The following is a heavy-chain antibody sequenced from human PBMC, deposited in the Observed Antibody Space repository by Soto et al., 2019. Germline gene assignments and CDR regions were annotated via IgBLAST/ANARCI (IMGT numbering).Heavy chain of an antibody. J-gene: IGHJ6*02. Sequence: GGSLRLSCAASGFTITNNYMTWVRQAPGKGLEWVSLIDSGGDTYYADSVKGRFTLSRDSSKNTLYLQMDSLRTEDTAVYNCARGGSLYYYYGIDVWGQGTTVTVSS. CDR1: GFTITNNY. CDR3: ARGGSLYYYYGIDV. D-gene: IGHD3-16*01. CDR2: IDSGGDT. V-gene: IGHV3-53*01.